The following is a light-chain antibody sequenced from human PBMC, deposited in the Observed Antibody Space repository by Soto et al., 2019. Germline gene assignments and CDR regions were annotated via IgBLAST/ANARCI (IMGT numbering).Light chain of an antibody. Sequence: DIQRTQSPSSLSAAGEDRVIITCRASQSISNHLNWYQQKPGKAPKLLIFAASSLQSGVPSRFSGSRSGPDFTLTISSLQPEDFATYYCQQSYSSPPTFGQGTKVDIK. CDR3: QQSYSSPPT. CDR2: AAS. J-gene: IGKJ1*01. V-gene: IGKV1-39*01. CDR1: QSISNH.